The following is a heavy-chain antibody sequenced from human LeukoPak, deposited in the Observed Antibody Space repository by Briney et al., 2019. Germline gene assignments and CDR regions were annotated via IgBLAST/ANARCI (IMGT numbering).Heavy chain of an antibody. CDR3: AAHVNDAGDFGY. V-gene: IGHV3-7*01. CDR2: IKQDGSEK. Sequence: PGGSLRLSCAASGFTFSSYWMTWVRQAPEKGLEWVANIKQDGSEKYYVDSVKGRFTISRDNAKISLFLQMNNLGAEDTAVYYCAAHVNDAGDFGYWGQGTLVAVSS. J-gene: IGHJ4*02. CDR1: GFTFSSYW. D-gene: IGHD2-8*01.